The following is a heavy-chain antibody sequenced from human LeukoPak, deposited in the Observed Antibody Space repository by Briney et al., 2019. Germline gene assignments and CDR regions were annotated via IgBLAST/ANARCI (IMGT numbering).Heavy chain of an antibody. V-gene: IGHV4-39*02. J-gene: IGHJ3*02. CDR3: ARDRRFGESDPILFDAFDI. Sequence: SETLSLTCTVSGGSISSSSYHWGWIRQPPGKGLEWIGSIYYSGNTYYNPSLKSRVTISIDTSKNQFSLKLSSVTAAVTAVYYCARDRRFGESDPILFDAFDIWGQGTMVTVSS. CDR2: IYYSGNT. D-gene: IGHD3-10*01. CDR1: GGSISSSSYH.